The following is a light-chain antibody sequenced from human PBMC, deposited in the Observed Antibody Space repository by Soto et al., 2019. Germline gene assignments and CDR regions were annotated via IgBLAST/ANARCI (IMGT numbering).Light chain of an antibody. CDR1: SGHSNYI. V-gene: IGLV4-60*03. J-gene: IGLJ2*01. Sequence: QAVVTQSSSASASLGSSVRLTCTLSSGHSNYIIAWHQQQPGKAPRYLMNLEASGSSSKGSGVPDRFSGSSSGAARYLTISNLQSEDEADYFCETWDSNTPSVIFGGGTKLTVL. CDR2: LEASGSS. CDR3: ETWDSNTPSVI.